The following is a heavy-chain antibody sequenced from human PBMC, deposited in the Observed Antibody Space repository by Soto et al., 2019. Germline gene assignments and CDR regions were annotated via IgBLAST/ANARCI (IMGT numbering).Heavy chain of an antibody. CDR1: GFTFSSYS. Sequence: GGSLRLSCAASGFTFSSYSMNWVRQAPGKGLEWVSSISSSSSYIYYADSVKGRFTISRDNAKNSLYLQMNSLRAEDTAVYYCARDWGKSGDFWSGYHVYWGQGTLVTVYS. CDR2: ISSSSSYI. J-gene: IGHJ4*02. V-gene: IGHV3-21*01. CDR3: ARDWGKSGDFWSGYHVY. D-gene: IGHD3-3*01.